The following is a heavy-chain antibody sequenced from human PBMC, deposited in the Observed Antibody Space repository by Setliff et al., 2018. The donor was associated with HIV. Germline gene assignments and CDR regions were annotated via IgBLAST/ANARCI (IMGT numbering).Heavy chain of an antibody. CDR2: IGSDSSTI. V-gene: IGHV3-48*04. CDR3: ARDGDVVRLHLGELSLFMDV. D-gene: IGHD3-16*02. J-gene: IGHJ6*02. CDR1: GFSFSNSN. Sequence: PGGSLRLSCAASGFSFSNSNINWVRQPPGKGLEWLSYIGSDSSTIYYADSVKGRFTISRDNAKNSLYLQMNSLRAEETAVYYCARDGDVVRLHLGELSLFMDVWGQGTTVTVSS.